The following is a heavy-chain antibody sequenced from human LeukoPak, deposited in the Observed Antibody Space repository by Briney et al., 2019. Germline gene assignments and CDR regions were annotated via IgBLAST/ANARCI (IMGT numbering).Heavy chain of an antibody. Sequence: PGGSLRLSCAASGFTFSSYWMSWVRQAPGKGLEWVANIKQDGSERYYVDSAKGRFTISRDNAKNSLYLQMNSLRAEDTAVYYCVRGEPSIAVAAVDYWGQGTLVTVSS. D-gene: IGHD6-19*01. CDR1: GFTFSSYW. J-gene: IGHJ4*02. CDR3: VRGEPSIAVAAVDY. V-gene: IGHV3-7*04. CDR2: IKQDGSER.